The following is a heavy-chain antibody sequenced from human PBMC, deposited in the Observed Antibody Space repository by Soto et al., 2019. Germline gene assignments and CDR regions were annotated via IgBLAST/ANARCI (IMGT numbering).Heavy chain of an antibody. V-gene: IGHV3-9*01. J-gene: IGHJ4*02. CDR1: GFTVDDYA. D-gene: IGHD4-17*01. CDR3: AKDMKWGGMTTIHYFDS. CDR2: ISWNSETI. Sequence: GGCLRRSCATSGFTVDDYAMHWVRQAPGKGLEWVSGISWNSETIDYADSVKGRFTISRDNAKSSLFLQMNSLRPDDTALYYCAKDMKWGGMTTIHYFDSWGQGTLVTVSS.